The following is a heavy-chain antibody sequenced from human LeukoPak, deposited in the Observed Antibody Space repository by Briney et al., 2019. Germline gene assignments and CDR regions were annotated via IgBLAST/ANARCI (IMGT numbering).Heavy chain of an antibody. CDR2: INHSGST. Sequence: PSETLSLTCAVYGGSFSGYYWSWIRQPPGKGLEWIREINHSGSTNYNPSLKSRVTISVDTSKNQFSLKLSSVTAADTAVYYCARGGDKVEMATISAFDIWGQGTMVTVSS. V-gene: IGHV4-34*01. CDR3: ARGGDKVEMATISAFDI. D-gene: IGHD5-24*01. J-gene: IGHJ3*02. CDR1: GGSFSGYY.